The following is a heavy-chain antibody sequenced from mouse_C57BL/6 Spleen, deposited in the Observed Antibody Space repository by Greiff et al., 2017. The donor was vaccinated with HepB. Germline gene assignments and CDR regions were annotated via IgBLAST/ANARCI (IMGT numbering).Heavy chain of an antibody. Sequence: EVKVVESGGGLVKPGGSLKLSCAASGFTFSSYAMSWVRQTPEKRLEWVATISDGGSYTYYPDNVKGRFTISRDNAKNNLYLQMSHLKSEDTAMYYCARDPKLAWFAYWGQGTLVTVSA. CDR2: ISDGGSYT. D-gene: IGHD1-3*01. V-gene: IGHV5-4*01. CDR3: ARDPKLAWFAY. CDR1: GFTFSSYA. J-gene: IGHJ3*01.